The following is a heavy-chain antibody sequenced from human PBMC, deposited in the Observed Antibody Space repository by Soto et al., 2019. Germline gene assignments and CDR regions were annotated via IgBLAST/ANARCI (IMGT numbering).Heavy chain of an antibody. CDR2: IKQDGSEK. CDR3: AREKRANGYFDY. V-gene: IGHV3-7*01. CDR1: GFIFSNYW. J-gene: IGHJ4*02. D-gene: IGHD6-25*01. Sequence: EVQLVESGGGLVQPGGSLRLSCAASGFIFSNYWMTWVRQAPGKGLEWVANIKQDGSEKYYVDSVNGRFTISRDNAKNSLSLPMNSLRAEDTAVYYWAREKRANGYFDYWGQGTLVTVSS.